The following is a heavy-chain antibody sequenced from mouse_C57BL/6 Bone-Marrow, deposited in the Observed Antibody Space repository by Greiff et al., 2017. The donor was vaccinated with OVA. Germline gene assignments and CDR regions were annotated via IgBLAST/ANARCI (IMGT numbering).Heavy chain of an antibody. V-gene: IGHV6-3*01. CDR3: SEIYYCYDGFAY. J-gene: IGHJ3*01. Sequence: EVKVVESGGGLVQPGGSMKLSCVASGFTFSNYWMNWVRQSPEKGLEWVAQIRLKSDNYATPYAGSVKVRFTITIDDNKMSVYLQMNNLRAEDTGVYYCSEIYYCYDGFAYWGQGTLVTVSA. CDR1: GFTFSNYW. D-gene: IGHD2-2*01. CDR2: IRLKSDNYAT.